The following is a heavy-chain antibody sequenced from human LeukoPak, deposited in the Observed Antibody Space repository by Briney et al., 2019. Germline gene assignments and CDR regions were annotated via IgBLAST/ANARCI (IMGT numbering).Heavy chain of an antibody. V-gene: IGHV3-30*18. Sequence: PGGSLRLSCAASGFTFSSYGMHWVRQAPGKGLEWVAVISYDGSNKYYADSVKGRFTISRDNSKNTLYLQMNSLRAEDTAVYYCAKEVGGDYYFDYWGQGTLVTVSS. D-gene: IGHD4-17*01. J-gene: IGHJ4*02. CDR1: GFTFSSYG. CDR3: AKEVGGDYYFDY. CDR2: ISYDGSNK.